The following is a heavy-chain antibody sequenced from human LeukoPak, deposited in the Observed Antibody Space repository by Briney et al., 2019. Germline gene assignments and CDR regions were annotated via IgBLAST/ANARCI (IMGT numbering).Heavy chain of an antibody. D-gene: IGHD1-26*01. CDR1: GFTFSSYG. CDR2: IRQDGDLK. V-gene: IGHV3-7*01. Sequence: PGGSLRLSCAASGFTFSSYGMSWVRQAPGKGLEWVANIRQDGDLKHYVDSVRGRFTISRDNAENSLYLQMNSLRAEDTAIYYCAREIVGTIKSYFDYWGQGTLVTASS. J-gene: IGHJ4*02. CDR3: AREIVGTIKSYFDY.